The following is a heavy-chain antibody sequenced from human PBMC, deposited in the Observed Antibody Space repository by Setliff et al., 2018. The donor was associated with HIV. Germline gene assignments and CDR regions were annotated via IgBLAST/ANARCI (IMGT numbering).Heavy chain of an antibody. D-gene: IGHD3-22*01. CDR1: GYTFTDFW. V-gene: IGHV1-2*02. Sequence: GASVKVSCKVSGYTFTDFWIHWMRQAPGQGLESMGWIDPDSGDAGYAQKFRGRVTMTRDTSTSSVYMELRSLRSEDTAVYYCAKCSEMLGTPATSSGYYCGWFDPWGQGTLVTVSS. CDR3: AKCSEMLGTPATSSGYYCGWFDP. CDR2: IDPDSGDA. J-gene: IGHJ5*02.